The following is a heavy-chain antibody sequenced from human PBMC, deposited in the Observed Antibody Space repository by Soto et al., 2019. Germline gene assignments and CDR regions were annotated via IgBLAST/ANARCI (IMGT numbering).Heavy chain of an antibody. CDR3: ARGSAYSTSWSFDL. Sequence: QVQLVQSGAEVKKPGASVRVSCKTSSYTFTRYGISWVRQAPGQGLEWMGWVSGYNGNTREAQKFQGRVTMTTDTASNTVHMELRSLTSDYTAGYYCARGSAYSTSWSFDLWGQGTLVTVSS. J-gene: IGHJ4*02. V-gene: IGHV1-18*01. CDR2: VSGYNGNT. CDR1: SYTFTRYG. D-gene: IGHD6-13*01.